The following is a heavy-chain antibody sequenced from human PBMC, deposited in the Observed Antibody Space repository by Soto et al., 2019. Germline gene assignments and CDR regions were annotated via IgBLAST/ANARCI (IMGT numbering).Heavy chain of an antibody. V-gene: IGHV1-69*04. CDR2: TIPLLNVA. J-gene: IGHJ4*02. CDR1: GGTFSTST. Sequence: SVKVSCKASGGTFSTSTFTWVRQAPGQGLEWMGRTIPLLNVADYAQDFQGRLTITADKSTSTAYMELTSLTSKDTAVYYCARDSPIGSTFSGYDAIDYWGQGTLVTVSS. D-gene: IGHD5-12*01. CDR3: ARDSPIGSTFSGYDAIDY.